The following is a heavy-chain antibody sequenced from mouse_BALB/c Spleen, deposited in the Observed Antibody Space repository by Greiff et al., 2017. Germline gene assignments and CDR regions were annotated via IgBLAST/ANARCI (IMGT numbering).Heavy chain of an antibody. CDR1: GFTFSSYG. J-gene: IGHJ3*01. Sequence: EVKLMESGGDLVKPGGSLKLSCAASGFTFSSYGMSWVRQTPDKRLEWVATISSRGSYTYYPDSVKGRFTISRDNAKNTLYLQMSSLKSEDTAMYYCARHSYYYGSSYGWFAYWGQGTLVTVSA. V-gene: IGHV5-6*01. CDR3: ARHSYYYGSSYGWFAY. CDR2: ISSRGSYT. D-gene: IGHD1-1*01.